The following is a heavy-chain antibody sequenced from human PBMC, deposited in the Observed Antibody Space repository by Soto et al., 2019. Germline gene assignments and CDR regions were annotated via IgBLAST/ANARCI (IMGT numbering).Heavy chain of an antibody. CDR2: IYHSGST. V-gene: IGHV4-30-2*01. CDR3: ARIHDSSGSFDS. D-gene: IGHD3-22*01. CDR1: GGSISSGGYS. J-gene: IGHJ4*02. Sequence: SETLSLTCAVSGGSISSGGYSWSWIRQPPGKGLEWIGYIYHSGSTYYNPSLKSRVTISVDTSNNQFSLRLTSVTAADTAVYYCARIHDSSGSFDSWGQGTLVTVSS.